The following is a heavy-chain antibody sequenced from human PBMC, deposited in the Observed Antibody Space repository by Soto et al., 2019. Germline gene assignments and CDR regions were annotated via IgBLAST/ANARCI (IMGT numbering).Heavy chain of an antibody. CDR3: ARDSLSGMDV. Sequence: SETLSLTCTVSGVSISSYYWSWIRQPPGKGLEWIGYIYYSGSTNYNPSLKSRVSISPDTSKNQLSLKLSSVTAADTAVYFCARDSLSGMDVWGQGTTVTVPS. V-gene: IGHV4-59*12. CDR1: GVSISSYY. J-gene: IGHJ6*02. CDR2: IYYSGST.